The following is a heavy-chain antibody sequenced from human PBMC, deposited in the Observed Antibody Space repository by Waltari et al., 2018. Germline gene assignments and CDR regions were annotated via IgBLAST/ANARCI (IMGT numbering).Heavy chain of an antibody. CDR3: ASAPSSSWFNDAFDI. Sequence: QVQLVQSGSELKKPGASVQVSCKASGYTFTSYAITWVRQAPGQGLEWMGWINTNTGNPTYAQGFTGRFVFSLDTSVSKAYLQISSLKAEDTAVYYCASAPSSSWFNDAFDIWGQGTMVTVSS. V-gene: IGHV7-4-1*02. D-gene: IGHD6-13*01. CDR2: INTNTGNP. J-gene: IGHJ3*02. CDR1: GYTFTSYA.